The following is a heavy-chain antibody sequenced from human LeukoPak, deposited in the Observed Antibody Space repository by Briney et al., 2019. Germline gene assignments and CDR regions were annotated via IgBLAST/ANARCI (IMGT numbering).Heavy chain of an antibody. V-gene: IGHV3-15*01. Sequence: GGSLRLSCASSGFIFSNAWMSWVRQPPGKGLEWVGLIKSKTDGGTTDYAAPVKGRFTISRDDSKNTLYLQMNSLITEDTAVYYCTTVPNVDYWGQGTLVTVSS. CDR1: GFIFSNAW. J-gene: IGHJ4*02. CDR3: TTVPNVDY. CDR2: IKSKTDGGTT.